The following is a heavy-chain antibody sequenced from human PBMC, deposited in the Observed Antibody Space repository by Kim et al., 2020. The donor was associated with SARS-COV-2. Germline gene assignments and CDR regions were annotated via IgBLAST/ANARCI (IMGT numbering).Heavy chain of an antibody. Sequence: CAAKFQGRVTITADESTSTAYMELSSLRSEDTAVYYCASVIHYYYYGMDVWGQGTTVTVSS. CDR3: ASVIHYYYYGMDV. V-gene: IGHV1-69*01. D-gene: IGHD2-21*01. J-gene: IGHJ6*02.